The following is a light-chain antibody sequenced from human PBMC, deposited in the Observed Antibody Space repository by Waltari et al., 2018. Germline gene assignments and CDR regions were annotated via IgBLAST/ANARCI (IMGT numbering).Light chain of an antibody. CDR3: HQYANSPRT. V-gene: IGKV3-20*01. CDR1: YSVSSKH. J-gene: IGKJ1*01. Sequence: EIVLTQSPGTLSLSHGDRANLSCRARYSVSSKHLAGYQRKPGQAPRLLIYAASSRATGITDRFSGSGSGTDFTLTISRVEPEDFAVYYCHQYANSPRTFGQGTKMEIK. CDR2: AAS.